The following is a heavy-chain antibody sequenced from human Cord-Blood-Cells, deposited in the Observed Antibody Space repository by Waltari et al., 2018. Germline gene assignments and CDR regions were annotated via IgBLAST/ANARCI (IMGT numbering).Heavy chain of an antibody. CDR1: VGSPSSGDYY. CDR2: IYYSGST. Sequence: QVQLQESGPGLVKPSQTLSPTRTFSVGSPSSGDYYWRGIRQPPGKGLEWIGYIYYSGSTYYNPSLKSRVTISVDTSKNQFSLKLSSVTAADTAVYYCARWEYSSSPGIDYWGQGTLVTVSS. D-gene: IGHD6-6*01. CDR3: ARWEYSSSPGIDY. V-gene: IGHV4-30-4*01. J-gene: IGHJ4*02.